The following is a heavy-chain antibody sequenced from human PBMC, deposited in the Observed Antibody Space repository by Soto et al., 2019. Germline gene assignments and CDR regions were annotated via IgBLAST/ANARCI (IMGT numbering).Heavy chain of an antibody. D-gene: IGHD5-12*01. J-gene: IGHJ5*02. V-gene: IGHV4-30-4*01. CDR2: IYYSGST. CDR3: ARYSGYEGLPFDP. Sequence: QVQLQESGPGLVKPSQTLSLTCTVSGGSISSGDYYWSWIRQPPGKGLEWIGYIYYSGSTDYNPSLKSRLPIAVDPSTIPCSLKLSSVTAADTAVYYCARYSGYEGLPFDPWGQVTLVTVSS. CDR1: GGSISSGDYY.